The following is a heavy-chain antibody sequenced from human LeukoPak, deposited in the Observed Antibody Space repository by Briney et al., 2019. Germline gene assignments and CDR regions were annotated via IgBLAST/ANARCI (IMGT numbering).Heavy chain of an antibody. D-gene: IGHD5/OR15-5a*01. J-gene: IGHJ5*02. V-gene: IGHV1-18*01. Sequence: ASVKVSCKASGYTFASYGVTWVRQAPGQGPEWMAWISVYSGNTEYAQKFQDRVTLTADTSTSTVYMELRSLRSDDTAVYYCATDGWSLRPWGQGTLVTVSS. CDR2: ISVYSGNT. CDR3: ATDGWSLRP. CDR1: GYTFASYG.